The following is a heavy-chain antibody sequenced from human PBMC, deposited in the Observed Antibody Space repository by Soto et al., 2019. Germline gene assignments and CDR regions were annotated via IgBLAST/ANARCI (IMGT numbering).Heavy chain of an antibody. D-gene: IGHD1-26*01. CDR1: GFTFSDYY. V-gene: IGHV3-11*06. CDR2: ISGSSSYT. Sequence: GGSLRLSCAASGFTFSDYYMSWIRQAPGKGLEWVSYISGSSSYTNYADSVKGRFTISRDNAKNSLYLQMNSLRAEDTAVYYCAREVVGATTVDYWGQGTLVTVSS. CDR3: AREVVGATTVDY. J-gene: IGHJ4*02.